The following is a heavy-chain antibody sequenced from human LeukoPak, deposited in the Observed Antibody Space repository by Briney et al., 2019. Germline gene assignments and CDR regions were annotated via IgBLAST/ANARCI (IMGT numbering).Heavy chain of an antibody. V-gene: IGHV4-59*01. D-gene: IGHD3-22*01. Sequence: SSETLSLTCTVSGGSISSYYWSWIRQPPGKGLEWIGYIYYSGSTNYNPSLKSRVTISVDTSKNQFSLKLSSVTAADTAVYYYARDGYYYDSSGYSDAFDIWGQGTMVTVSS. CDR3: ARDGYYYDSSGYSDAFDI. CDR2: IYYSGST. CDR1: GGSISSYY. J-gene: IGHJ3*02.